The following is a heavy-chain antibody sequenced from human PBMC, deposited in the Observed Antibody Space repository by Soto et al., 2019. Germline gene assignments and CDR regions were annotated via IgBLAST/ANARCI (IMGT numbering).Heavy chain of an antibody. CDR2: IHSDGSST. CDR3: ASGDRGAFDL. D-gene: IGHD3-10*01. Sequence: EVQLVESGGGLVRPGGSLRLSCAASGFTFSYYWMHWVRQAPGKGLVWVSRIHSDGSSTNYADFGKGRFIISRDNVRNTEDLQMNSVAVGDTVLYYCASGDRGAFDLWGQGTVVTVSS. CDR1: GFTFSYYW. J-gene: IGHJ3*01. V-gene: IGHV3-74*01.